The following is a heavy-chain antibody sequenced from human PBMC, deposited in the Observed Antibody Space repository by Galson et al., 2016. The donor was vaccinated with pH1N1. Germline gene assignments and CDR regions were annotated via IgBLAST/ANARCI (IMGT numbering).Heavy chain of an antibody. CDR1: GFPFSHYY. Sequence: SLRLSCAASGFPFSHYYMGWTRQAPGKGLEWISDISGSDTTIYYADSVRGRFTISRDNAQNSLYLHMNSLRAEDTAVYYCAIDHFGWAFDVWGQGTMVTVSP. CDR2: ISGSDTTI. D-gene: IGHD3-10*01. CDR3: AIDHFGWAFDV. V-gene: IGHV3-11*01. J-gene: IGHJ3*01.